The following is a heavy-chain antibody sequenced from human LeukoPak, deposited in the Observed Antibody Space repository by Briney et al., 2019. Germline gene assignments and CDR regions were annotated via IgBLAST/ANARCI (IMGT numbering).Heavy chain of an antibody. Sequence: SGGSLRLSCAASGFTFSSFWMSWVRQAPGKGLEWVANIKQDGSEKYYVDSVKGRFTISRDNAKNSLYLQMNSLRAEDTAIYYCARDHGGSYYWLAAFDIWGQGTVVTVSS. CDR1: GFTFSSFW. D-gene: IGHD1-26*01. J-gene: IGHJ3*02. V-gene: IGHV3-7*01. CDR2: IKQDGSEK. CDR3: ARDHGGSYYWLAAFDI.